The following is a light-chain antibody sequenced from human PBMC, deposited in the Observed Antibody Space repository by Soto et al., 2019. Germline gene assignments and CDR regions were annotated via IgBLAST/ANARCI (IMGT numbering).Light chain of an antibody. Sequence: ALTQPASVSGSPGQSITISCTGTSSDAGGYNYVSWYQQHPGKAPKLMIYEVSNRPSGVSNRFSGSKSGNTASLTISGLQAEDEADYYCSSYTSSSTLTYVFGNGTKVTVL. CDR1: SSDAGGYNY. V-gene: IGLV2-14*01. CDR3: SSYTSSSTLTYV. J-gene: IGLJ1*01. CDR2: EVS.